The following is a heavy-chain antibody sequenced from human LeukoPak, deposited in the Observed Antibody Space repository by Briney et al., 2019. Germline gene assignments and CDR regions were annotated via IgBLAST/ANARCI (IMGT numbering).Heavy chain of an antibody. D-gene: IGHD3-3*01. J-gene: IGHJ4*02. CDR1: GGSISSSSYY. CDR3: ASPHARYDFWRAFDY. CDR2: INHSGST. Sequence: SETLSLTCTVSGGSISSSSYYWGWIRQTPGKGPEWIGSINHSGSTYYDPSLKSRVTISVDTSKNQFSLKLSSVTAADTAVYYCASPHARYDFWRAFDYWGQGTLVTVSS. V-gene: IGHV4-39*01.